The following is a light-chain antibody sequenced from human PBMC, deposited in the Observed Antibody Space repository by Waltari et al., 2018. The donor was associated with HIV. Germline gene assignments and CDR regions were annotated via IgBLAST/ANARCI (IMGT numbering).Light chain of an antibody. CDR3: SAYAGSTYV. CDR1: TSAVGAYNY. V-gene: IGLV2-8*01. Sequence: QSALTQPPSASGSPGQSVTISCTGTTSAVGAYNYVTWYQQHPGKAPELLIYAVNKRPSGVPDRFSGSKSGNTASLTVSGLQTGDEADYYCSAYAGSTYVVGTGTTITVL. CDR2: AVN. J-gene: IGLJ1*01.